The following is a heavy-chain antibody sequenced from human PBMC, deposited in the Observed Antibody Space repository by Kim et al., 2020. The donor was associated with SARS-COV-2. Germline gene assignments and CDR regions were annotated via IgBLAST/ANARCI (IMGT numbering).Heavy chain of an antibody. CDR3: ANGGAAAVQYYYGMDV. CDR2: ISYDGSNK. D-gene: IGHD6-13*01. J-gene: IGHJ6*02. Sequence: GGSLRLSCAASGFTFSSYGMHWVRQAPGKGLEWVAAISYDGSNKYYADSVKGRFTISRDNSKNTLYLQMNSLRAEDTAVYYCANGGAAAVQYYYGMDVWGQGTTVTVSS. CDR1: GFTFSSYG. V-gene: IGHV3-30*18.